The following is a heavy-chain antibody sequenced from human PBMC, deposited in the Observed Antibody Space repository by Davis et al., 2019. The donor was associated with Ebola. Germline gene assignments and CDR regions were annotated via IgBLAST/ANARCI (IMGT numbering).Heavy chain of an antibody. V-gene: IGHV3-15*01. CDR1: GFTFSSYG. CDR3: VYYYDSSRPYYLEY. J-gene: IGHJ4*02. D-gene: IGHD3-22*01. Sequence: GESLKISCAASGFTFSSYGMHWVRQAPGKGLEWVGRIKSKTDGGTTDYAAPVKGRFTISRDDSKNTLYLQMNSLKTEDTAVYYCVYYYDSSRPYYLEYWGQGTLVTVSS. CDR2: IKSKTDGGTT.